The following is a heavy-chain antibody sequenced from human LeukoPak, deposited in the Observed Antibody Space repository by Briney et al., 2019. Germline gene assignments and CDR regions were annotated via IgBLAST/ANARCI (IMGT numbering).Heavy chain of an antibody. Sequence: ASVKVSCKASGYTSTSYGISWVRQAPGQGLEWMGWISAYNGNTNYAQKLQGRVTMTTDTSTSTAYMELRSLRSDNTAVYYCARYSSSWDNWFDPWGQGTLVTVSS. CDR3: ARYSSSWDNWFDP. CDR2: ISAYNGNT. V-gene: IGHV1-18*01. CDR1: GYTSTSYG. D-gene: IGHD6-13*01. J-gene: IGHJ5*02.